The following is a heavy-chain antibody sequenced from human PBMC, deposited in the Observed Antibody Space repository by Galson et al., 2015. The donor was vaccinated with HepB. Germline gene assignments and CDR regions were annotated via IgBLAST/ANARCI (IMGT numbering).Heavy chain of an antibody. J-gene: IGHJ4*02. Sequence: PALVKPTQTLTLTCTFSGFSLSTSGVGVGWIRQPPGKALEWLALIYWNDDKRYSPSLKTRRTITKDTSKNQVVLTMTNMDPVGTATYYCVHRPPPYDSLYYFDYWGQGTLVTVSS. CDR3: VHRPPPYDSLYYFDY. V-gene: IGHV2-5*01. CDR1: GFSLSTSGVG. D-gene: IGHD3-22*01. CDR2: IYWNDDK.